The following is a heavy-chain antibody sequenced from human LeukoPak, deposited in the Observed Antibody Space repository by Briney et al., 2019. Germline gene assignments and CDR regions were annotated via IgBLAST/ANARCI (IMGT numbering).Heavy chain of an antibody. CDR2: MNPNVGGA. CDR1: GHTFTGYY. CDR3: ARGVFGESLES. J-gene: IGHJ4*02. V-gene: IGHV1-2*02. Sequence: ASVKVSCRASGHTFTGYYVYWVRQAPGQGLEWMGWMNPNVGGANFPQKFQGRVTVTSDPAISAAYMELRRLRSDDTAVYYCARGVFGESLESWGQGTLVTVSS. D-gene: IGHD3-10*02.